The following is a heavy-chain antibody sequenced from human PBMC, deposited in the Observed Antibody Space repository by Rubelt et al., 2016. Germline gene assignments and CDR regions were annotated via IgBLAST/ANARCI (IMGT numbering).Heavy chain of an antibody. CDR1: GGSISSSSYY. CDR3: FRQWLANYPYYGMDV. CDR2: IYYSGST. D-gene: IGHD6-19*01. J-gene: IGHJ6*02. V-gene: IGHV4-39*01. Sequence: QLQLQESGPGLVKPSETLSLTCTVSGGSISSSSYYWGWIRQPPGKGLEWIGSIYYSGSTYYNPSLKVRVTLSVDTSKNPFSLKLVSVTAADTAVYYCFRQWLANYPYYGMDVWGQGTTVTVSS.